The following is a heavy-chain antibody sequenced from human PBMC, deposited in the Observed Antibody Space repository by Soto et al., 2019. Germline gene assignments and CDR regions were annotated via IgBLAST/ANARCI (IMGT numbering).Heavy chain of an antibody. CDR3: AKERYRGGSAFHYYGMDV. V-gene: IGHV3-9*01. D-gene: IGHD3-10*01. CDR1: GFTFNDYA. J-gene: IGHJ6*01. Sequence: GGSLRLSCAASGFTFNDYAMQWVRQAPGKGPEWVSGISWNSGKIGYADSVKGRFAISRDNAKNSLYLRMNSLRPEDTALYYCAKERYRGGSAFHYYGMDVWGQGTTVTVSS. CDR2: ISWNSGKI.